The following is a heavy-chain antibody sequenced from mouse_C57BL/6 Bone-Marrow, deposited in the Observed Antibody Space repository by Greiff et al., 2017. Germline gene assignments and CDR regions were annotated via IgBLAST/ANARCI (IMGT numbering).Heavy chain of an antibody. CDR3: ARPLRYGSSWFAY. J-gene: IGHJ3*01. D-gene: IGHD1-1*01. Sequence: QVQLQQPGAELVKPGASVKISCKASGYTFTSYWITWVKQRPGHGLEWIGDIYPGSGSTNYNEKFKSKATLTVDTSSSTAYMQLSSLTSEDSAVYYCARPLRYGSSWFAYWGQGTLVTVSA. CDR1: GYTFTSYW. CDR2: IYPGSGST. V-gene: IGHV1-55*01.